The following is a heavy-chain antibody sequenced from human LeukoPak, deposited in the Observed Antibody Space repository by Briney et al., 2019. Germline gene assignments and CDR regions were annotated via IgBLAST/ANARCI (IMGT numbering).Heavy chain of an antibody. Sequence: ASVKVSFKASGYTFNSYDISWVRQAPGQGLEWMAWISGNNGKTNYAKKFQVRVTMTTDTSTSTTYMELRSLRSDDTAIYYCARRWGSGIRGAFDIWGQGTMVTVSS. CDR3: ARRWGSGIRGAFDI. J-gene: IGHJ3*02. V-gene: IGHV1-18*01. CDR1: GYTFNSYD. CDR2: ISGNNGKT. D-gene: IGHD3-10*01.